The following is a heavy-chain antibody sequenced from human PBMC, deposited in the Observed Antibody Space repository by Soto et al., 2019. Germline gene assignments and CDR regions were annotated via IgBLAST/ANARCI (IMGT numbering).Heavy chain of an antibody. Sequence: QVQLVESGGGVVQPGRSLRLSCAASGFTFNSYGMHWVRQAPGKGLEWVAVISYDGSNKYYADSVKGRFTISRDNSKNTLYLQMNRLRAEDTAVYYCAKDLAAAGNEEIDYWGQGTLVTVSS. D-gene: IGHD6-13*01. V-gene: IGHV3-30*18. CDR3: AKDLAAAGNEEIDY. CDR1: GFTFNSYG. J-gene: IGHJ4*02. CDR2: ISYDGSNK.